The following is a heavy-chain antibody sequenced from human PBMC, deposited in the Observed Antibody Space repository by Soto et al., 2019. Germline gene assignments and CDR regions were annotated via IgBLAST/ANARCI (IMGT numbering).Heavy chain of an antibody. Sequence: EVQLVESGGGLVQPRGSLRLSCAASGFTFSSYSMNWVRQAPGKGLEWVSYISSSSSTIYYADSVKGRFTISRDNAKNSLYLQMNSLRDEDTAVYYCARDFGDIVVVPAADSEGYYYYYGMDVWGQGTTVTVSS. CDR3: ARDFGDIVVVPAADSEGYYYYYGMDV. V-gene: IGHV3-48*02. J-gene: IGHJ6*02. D-gene: IGHD2-2*01. CDR1: GFTFSSYS. CDR2: ISSSSSTI.